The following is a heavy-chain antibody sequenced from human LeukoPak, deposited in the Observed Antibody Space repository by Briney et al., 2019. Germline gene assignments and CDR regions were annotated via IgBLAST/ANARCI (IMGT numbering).Heavy chain of an antibody. D-gene: IGHD3-9*01. CDR3: ARETYDILTGYYYMDV. V-gene: IGHV4-4*07. J-gene: IGHJ6*03. Sequence: SETLSLTCTVSGGSISSYYWSWIRQPAGKGLEWIGRICTSGSTNYNPSLKSRVTMSVDTSKNQFSLKLSSVTAADTAVYYCARETYDILTGYYYMDVWGKGTTVTVSS. CDR1: GGSISSYY. CDR2: ICTSGST.